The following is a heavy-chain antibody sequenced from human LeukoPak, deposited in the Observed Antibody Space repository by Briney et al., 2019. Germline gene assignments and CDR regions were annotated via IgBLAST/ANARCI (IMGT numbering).Heavy chain of an antibody. D-gene: IGHD3-10*01. CDR3: ARDRGSDGSDQLDP. Sequence: SETLSLTCTVSGGSINNYVLIWIRQPAGKRLEWIGSIFSSGTTNYNPSLKSRATMSVDTSKNQFSLKLSSVTAADTAVYYCARDRGSDGSDQLDPWGQGTLVTVSS. V-gene: IGHV4-4*07. CDR2: IFSSGTT. J-gene: IGHJ5*02. CDR1: GGSINNYV.